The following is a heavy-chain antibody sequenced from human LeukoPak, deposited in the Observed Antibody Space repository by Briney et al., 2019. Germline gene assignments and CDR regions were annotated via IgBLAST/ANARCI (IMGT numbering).Heavy chain of an antibody. CDR1: GFTVSSSY. CDR2: IYSGGST. J-gene: IGHJ4*02. V-gene: IGHV3-53*01. D-gene: IGHD2-15*01. Sequence: GGSLRLSCAASGFTVSSSYMSWVRQAPGKGLEWVSVIYSGGSTYYADSVKGRFTISRDNSKNTLYLQMNSLRAEDTAVYYCARGAVATVRGYFDYWGQGTLVTVSS. CDR3: ARGAVATVRGYFDY.